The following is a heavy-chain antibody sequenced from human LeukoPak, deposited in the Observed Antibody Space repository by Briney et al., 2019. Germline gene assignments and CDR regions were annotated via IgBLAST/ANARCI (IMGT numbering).Heavy chain of an antibody. J-gene: IGHJ4*02. CDR3: AKDREYYDFWSGYYAPSGY. Sequence: GGSLRLSCAASGFTFSSYEMNWVRQAPGKGLEWVSYISSSGSTIYYADSVKGRFTISRDNAKNSLYLQMNGLRAEDTAVYYCAKDREYYDFWSGYYAPSGYWGQGTLVTVSS. D-gene: IGHD3-3*01. V-gene: IGHV3-48*03. CDR2: ISSSGSTI. CDR1: GFTFSSYE.